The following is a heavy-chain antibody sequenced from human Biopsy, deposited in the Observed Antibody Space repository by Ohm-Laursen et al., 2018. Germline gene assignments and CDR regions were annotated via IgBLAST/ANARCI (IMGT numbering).Heavy chain of an antibody. D-gene: IGHD3-3*01. CDR1: GVSINGGRYY. V-gene: IGHV4-61*01. CDR3: ARTPRDSFWSGSYKRGLWFDP. CDR2: VYNGGIT. Sequence: PGTLSLTCTVSGVSINGGRYYWTWIRQPPGKGLEWIGHVYNGGITNYNPSLKSRVTISKDTSKNQFSLQVNSATAADTAVYYCARTPRDSFWSGSYKRGLWFDPWGQGTLVIVSS. J-gene: IGHJ5*02.